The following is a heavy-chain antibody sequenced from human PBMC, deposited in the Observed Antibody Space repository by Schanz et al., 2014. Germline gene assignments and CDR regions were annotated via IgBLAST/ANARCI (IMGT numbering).Heavy chain of an antibody. J-gene: IGHJ6*02. CDR2: IIPIHGIV. CDR1: GYTFTGYY. D-gene: IGHD5-12*01. V-gene: IGHV1-69*09. Sequence: QVHLVQSGAEVKKPGASVKVSCKASGYTFTGYYMHWVRQAPGQGLEWMGRIIPIHGIVNYAQRFQDRVRITADKSTSTAYMELTSLRSEDTAVYFCARDLTVDTGYVVHYYYYGMDVWGQGTTVTVSS. CDR3: ARDLTVDTGYVVHYYYYGMDV.